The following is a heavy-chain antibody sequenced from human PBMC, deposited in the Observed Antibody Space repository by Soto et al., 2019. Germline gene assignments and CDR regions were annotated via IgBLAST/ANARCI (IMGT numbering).Heavy chain of an antibody. CDR2: ISYDGSNK. D-gene: IGHD3-10*01. CDR1: GLTFSSYG. J-gene: IGHJ6*02. Sequence: GGSLRLSCAASGLTFSSYGMHWVRQAPGNGLEWVAVISYDGSNKYYADSVKGRFTISRDNSKNTLYLQMNSLRAEDTAVYYCASGSSRGWFGELFYRPAMDVWGQGTTVTVSS. V-gene: IGHV3-30-3*01. CDR3: ASGSSRGWFGELFYRPAMDV.